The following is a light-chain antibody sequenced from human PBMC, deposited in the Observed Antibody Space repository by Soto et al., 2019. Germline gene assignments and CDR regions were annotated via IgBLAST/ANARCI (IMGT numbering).Light chain of an antibody. Sequence: EIVLTQSPGTLSLSPGDTATLSCRASQSVHSNYFAWYQQKPGQTPKLLIFGATSRAAGIPDRVSGSDSGTDYTLTIARLEPEDFEVYYCQQYAGSPTFGQGTRLEIK. J-gene: IGKJ5*01. CDR2: GAT. V-gene: IGKV3-20*01. CDR3: QQYAGSPT. CDR1: QSVHSNY.